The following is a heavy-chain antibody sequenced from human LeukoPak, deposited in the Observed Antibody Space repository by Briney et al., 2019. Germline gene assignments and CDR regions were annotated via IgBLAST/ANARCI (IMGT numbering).Heavy chain of an antibody. CDR2: IKHSGST. CDR1: GGSFSGYY. D-gene: IGHD6-19*01. CDR3: ARGGLWLRYFDY. J-gene: IGHJ4*02. Sequence: PSETLSLTCAVYGGSFSGYYWSWIRQPPGKGLEWIGEIKHSGSTNYNPSLTSRVTISVDTSKNQFSLKLSSVTAADTAVYYCARGGLWLRYFDYWGQGTLVTVSS. V-gene: IGHV4-34*01.